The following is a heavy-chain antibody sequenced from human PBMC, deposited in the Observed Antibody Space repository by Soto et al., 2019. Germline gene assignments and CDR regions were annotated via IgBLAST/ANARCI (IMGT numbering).Heavy chain of an antibody. J-gene: IGHJ4*02. CDR1: GGSFSGYY. Sequence: SETLSLTCAVYGGSFSGYYWSWIRQPPGKGLEWIGEINHSGSTNYNPSLKSRVTISVDTSKNQFSLKLSSVTAADTAAYYCAREILEWTIDYWGQGTLVTVSS. D-gene: IGHD3-3*01. V-gene: IGHV4-34*01. CDR2: INHSGST. CDR3: AREILEWTIDY.